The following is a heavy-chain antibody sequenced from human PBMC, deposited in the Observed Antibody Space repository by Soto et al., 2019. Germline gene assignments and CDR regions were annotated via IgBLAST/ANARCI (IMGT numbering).Heavy chain of an antibody. Sequence: SVKVSCKASGGTFSSYTISWVRQAPGQGLEWMGRIIPILGIANYAQKFQGRVTITADKSTSTAYMELSSLRSEDTAVYYCAREGFGEFRDAFDIWGQGTMVTVSS. V-gene: IGHV1-69*04. CDR2: IIPILGIA. D-gene: IGHD3-10*01. J-gene: IGHJ3*02. CDR3: AREGFGEFRDAFDI. CDR1: GGTFSSYT.